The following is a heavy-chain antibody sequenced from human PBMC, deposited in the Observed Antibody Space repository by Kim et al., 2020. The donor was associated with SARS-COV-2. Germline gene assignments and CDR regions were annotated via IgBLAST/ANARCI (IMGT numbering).Heavy chain of an antibody. V-gene: IGHV3-49*04. D-gene: IGHD3-3*01. Sequence: GGSLRLSCTASGFTFGDYAMSWVRQAPGKGLEWVGFIRSEAYGGTTEYAASVKGRFTISRDDSKSIAYLQMNSLKTEDPVVYYCTRFLEWFGRLYYYYGMEVRGPGTTVTLSS. CDR2: IRSEAYGGTT. CDR3: TRFLEWFGRLYYYYGMEV. CDR1: GFTFGDYA. J-gene: IGHJ6*02.